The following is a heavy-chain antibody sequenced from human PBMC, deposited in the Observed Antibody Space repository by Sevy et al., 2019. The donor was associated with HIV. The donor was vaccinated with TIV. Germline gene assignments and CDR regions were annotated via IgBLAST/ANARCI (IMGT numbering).Heavy chain of an antibody. Sequence: GGCLRLSCAASGFTFSTYWMTWVRQAPGKGLEWVANINQDGSKKNYLDSMKGRFTISRDNAKNSLYVQMNSLRAEDTAVYYCARVGIFEGSQSHFRFIDYWGQGILVTVSS. CDR2: INQDGSKK. CDR1: GFTFSTYW. V-gene: IGHV3-7*01. J-gene: IGHJ4*02. CDR3: ARVGIFEGSQSHFRFIDY. D-gene: IGHD3-10*01.